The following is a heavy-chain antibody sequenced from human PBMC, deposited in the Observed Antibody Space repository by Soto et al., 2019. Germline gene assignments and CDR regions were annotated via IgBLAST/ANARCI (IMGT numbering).Heavy chain of an antibody. D-gene: IGHD3-10*01. J-gene: IGHJ6*03. CDR3: ARRNHDTSGFYENYYHYYYLDV. V-gene: IGHV1-3*01. Sequence: QVQVVQSGAEVKKPGASVRISCKTSGYTFSNFPIHWVRQAPGLGLEWMGWINAGTGDTKYSQKFQDRVSITRDTSASTAYMELSSLRSEDTAVYFCARRNHDTSGFYENYYHYYYLDVCGKGTTVTVSS. CDR2: INAGTGDT. CDR1: GYTFSNFP.